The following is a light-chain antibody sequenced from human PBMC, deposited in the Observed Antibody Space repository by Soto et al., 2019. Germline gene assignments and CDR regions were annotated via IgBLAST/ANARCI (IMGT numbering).Light chain of an antibody. CDR2: GAS. CDR1: QSVSGN. J-gene: IGKJ1*01. V-gene: IGKV3-15*01. Sequence: IVMTQSPATLSVSPWERATLSCRASQSVSGNLAWYQQKPGQAPRLLTYGASTRATGIPARFSGSGSGTEFTLTISSLQSEDFAVYYCQQCYNWPQWTFGQGTKV. CDR3: QQCYNWPQWT.